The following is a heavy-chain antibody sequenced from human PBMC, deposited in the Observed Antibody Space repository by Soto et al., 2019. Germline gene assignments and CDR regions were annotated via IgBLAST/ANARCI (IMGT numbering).Heavy chain of an antibody. J-gene: IGHJ4*02. V-gene: IGHV1-69*12. D-gene: IGHD5-12*01. CDR2: IVPIVDTS. Sequence: QVQLVQSGAEVRQPASSVKVSCKPSGGTFSSYAISWVRQAPGQGLEWMGGIVPIVDTSTYAQKFQGRVTITADESTSTAYMERSSLRSDDTAIYYCVRVVAIPGYPDNWGQGTLVSVSS. CDR1: GGTFSSYA. CDR3: VRVVAIPGYPDN.